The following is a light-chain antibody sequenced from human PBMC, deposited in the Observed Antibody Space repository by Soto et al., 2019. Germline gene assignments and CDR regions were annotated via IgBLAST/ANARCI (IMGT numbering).Light chain of an antibody. J-gene: IGLJ2*01. CDR1: SSDVGGYNY. Sequence: QSVLTQPPSASRSPGQSVTISCTGTSSDVGGYNYVSWYQQHPGKAPKLMIYEVSKRPSGVPDRFSGSKSGNTASLTVSGLQTEDEADYCCSSYAGSNNVVFGGGTKLTVL. CDR3: SSYAGSNNVV. V-gene: IGLV2-8*02. CDR2: EVS.